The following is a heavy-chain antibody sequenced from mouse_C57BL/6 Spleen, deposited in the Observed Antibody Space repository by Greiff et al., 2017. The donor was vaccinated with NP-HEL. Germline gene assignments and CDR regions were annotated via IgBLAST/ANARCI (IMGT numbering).Heavy chain of an antibody. CDR3: ARYDNYEDY. V-gene: IGHV1-55*01. J-gene: IGHJ2*01. CDR2: IYPGSGST. Sequence: QVQLQQPGAELVKPGASVKMSCKASGYTFTSYWITWVKQRPGQGLEWIGHIYPGSGSTNYNEKFKSKATLTADKSSSTAYMQLSSLTSEDSAVYYCARYDNYEDYWGQGTTLTVSS. CDR1: GYTFTSYW. D-gene: IGHD2-1*01.